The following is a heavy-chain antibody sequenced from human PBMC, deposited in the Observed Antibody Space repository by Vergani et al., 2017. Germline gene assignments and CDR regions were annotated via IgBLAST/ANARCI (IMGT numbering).Heavy chain of an antibody. V-gene: IGHV3-21*01. Sequence: EVQLVESGGGLVKPGGSLRLSCAASGFTFSSYSMNWVRQAPGKGLEWVSSISSSSSYIYYADSVKGRFTISRDNAKNSLYLQMNGLRAEDTAVYYCARAADYYGSGRGGMDVWGQGTTVTVSS. D-gene: IGHD3-10*01. J-gene: IGHJ6*02. CDR1: GFTFSSYS. CDR2: ISSSSSYI. CDR3: ARAADYYGSGRGGMDV.